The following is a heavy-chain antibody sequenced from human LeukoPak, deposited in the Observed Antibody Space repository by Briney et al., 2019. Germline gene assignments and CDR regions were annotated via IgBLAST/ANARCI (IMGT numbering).Heavy chain of an antibody. D-gene: IGHD3-3*02. V-gene: IGHV4-39*01. J-gene: IGHJ6*02. CDR2: IYYSGST. CDR3: SRHVLAWGGGVDV. CDR1: GGSISSSSYY. Sequence: SETLSLTCTVSGGSISSSSYYWGWIRQPPGKGLEWIGSIYYSGSTYYNPSLKSRITISVNTDKNQYSLKLSSMTAADTAVYYCSRHVLAWGGGVDVWGQGTTVTVSS.